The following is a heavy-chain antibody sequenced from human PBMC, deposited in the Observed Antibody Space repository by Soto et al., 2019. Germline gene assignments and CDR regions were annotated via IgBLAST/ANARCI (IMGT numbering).Heavy chain of an antibody. CDR2: IYYSGST. V-gene: IGHV4-59*01. CDR1: GGSISSYY. CDR3: ARAYGSGSFYYYYGMDV. J-gene: IGHJ6*02. D-gene: IGHD3-10*01. Sequence: PSETLSLTCTVSGGSISSYYWSWIRQPPGKGLEWIGYIYYSGSTNYNPSLKSRVTISVDTSKNQFSLKLSSLTAADTAVYYCARAYGSGSFYYYYGMDVWGQGTTVTVSS.